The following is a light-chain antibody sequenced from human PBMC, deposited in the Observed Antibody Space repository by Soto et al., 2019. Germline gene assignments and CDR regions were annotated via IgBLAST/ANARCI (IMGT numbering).Light chain of an antibody. J-gene: IGKJ1*01. V-gene: IGKV4-1*01. CDR1: LSILYTSNNRNY. Sequence: DIVMTQSPDSLAVSLGERATINCKSTLSILYTSNNRNYLAWYQHKPGQPPKLLISWASTRESGVPDRFSGSGSGKDFTLTISSLQAEDVAVYYCQQYYETPPTFGQGTKVEIK. CDR3: QQYYETPPT. CDR2: WAS.